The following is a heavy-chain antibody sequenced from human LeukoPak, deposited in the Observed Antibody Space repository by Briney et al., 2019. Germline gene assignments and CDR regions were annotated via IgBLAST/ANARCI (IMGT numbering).Heavy chain of an antibody. J-gene: IGHJ5*02. CDR2: INHSGST. V-gene: IGHV4-34*01. CDR1: GGFFSGYY. CDR3: ARVGRLTRTWFDP. Sequence: SETLSLTCAVYGGFFSGYYWSWLRQPPGKGLEWIGEINHSGSTNYNPSLKSRVTISLDTSKNQFSLKLSSVTAADTAVYYCARVGRLTRTWFDPWGQGTLVTVSS. D-gene: IGHD3/OR15-3a*01.